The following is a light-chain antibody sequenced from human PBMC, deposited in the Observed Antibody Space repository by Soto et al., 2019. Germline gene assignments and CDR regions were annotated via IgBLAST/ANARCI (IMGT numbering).Light chain of an antibody. CDR1: QTVGKNY. V-gene: IGKV3-20*01. CDR2: GTS. CDR3: QQNYGTPGT. J-gene: IGKJ1*01. Sequence: EIVLTQSPGTLSVSPGDGATLSCRASQTVGKNYLAWYQQRPGQAPRLLIHGTSNRATGIPDRFSGSGSGTEFTLTISSLQPEDFATYYCQQNYGTPGTFGQGTKVDI.